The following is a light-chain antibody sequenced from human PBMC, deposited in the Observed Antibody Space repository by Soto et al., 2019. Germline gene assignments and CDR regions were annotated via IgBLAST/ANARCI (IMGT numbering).Light chain of an antibody. CDR2: KAS. CDR1: QSISTW. Sequence: DIQLTQSPSTLSPSVGDSVNITCRASQSISTWLAWYQQKPGKAPKLLIYKASSLESGVPSRFSGSGSGTEFTFTISSLQPDDFASYYCQQYNSYPLTFGRGTKVDI. J-gene: IGKJ4*01. CDR3: QQYNSYPLT. V-gene: IGKV1-5*03.